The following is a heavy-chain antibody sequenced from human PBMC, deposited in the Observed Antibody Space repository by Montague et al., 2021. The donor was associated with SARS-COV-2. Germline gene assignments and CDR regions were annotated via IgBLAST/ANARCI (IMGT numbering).Heavy chain of an antibody. V-gene: IGHV3-21*01. CDR3: ASGKWELLPFDY. CDR1: GFTFSSYS. Sequence: SRRLSCAASGFTFSSYSMNWVRQAPGKGLEWVSSISSSSSYIYYADSVKGRFTISRDNAKSSLYLQMNSLRAEDTAVYYCASGKWELLPFDYWGQGTLVTVSS. CDR2: ISSSSSYI. J-gene: IGHJ4*02. D-gene: IGHD1-26*01.